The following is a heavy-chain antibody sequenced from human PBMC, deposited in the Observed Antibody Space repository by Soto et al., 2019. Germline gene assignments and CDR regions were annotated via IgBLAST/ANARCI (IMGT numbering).Heavy chain of an antibody. Sequence: QVQLVQSGAEVKKPGASVRVSCKASGYTFPSNGISWVRQAPGQGLEWMGWISAYNGNANYAQNLQGRVTMTTDTSTSTAYMELRSLRSDDTAVYYCARGRQTFGELYDAFDIWGQGTMVTVSS. CDR1: GYTFPSNG. J-gene: IGHJ3*02. CDR2: ISAYNGNA. D-gene: IGHD3-10*01. CDR3: ARGRQTFGELYDAFDI. V-gene: IGHV1-18*01.